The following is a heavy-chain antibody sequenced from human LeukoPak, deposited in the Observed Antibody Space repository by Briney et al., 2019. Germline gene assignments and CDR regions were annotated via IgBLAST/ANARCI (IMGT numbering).Heavy chain of an antibody. Sequence: PSQTLSLTCTVSGGSISSGSYYWSWIRQPAGKGLEWIGRIYTSGSTNYNPSLKSRVTISVDTSKNQFSPKLSSVTAADTAVYYCARGLRYGDYVWQWFDPWGQGTLVTVSS. V-gene: IGHV4-61*02. CDR3: ARGLRYGDYVWQWFDP. J-gene: IGHJ5*02. D-gene: IGHD4-17*01. CDR2: IYTSGST. CDR1: GGSISSGSYY.